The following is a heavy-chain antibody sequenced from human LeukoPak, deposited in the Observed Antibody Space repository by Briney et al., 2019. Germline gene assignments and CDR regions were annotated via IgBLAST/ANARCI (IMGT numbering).Heavy chain of an antibody. V-gene: IGHV3-48*01. CDR1: GFTFSSYS. D-gene: IGHD3-10*01. CDR3: ARPFYGSGKH. CDR2: ISSSSSSTI. Sequence: GGSLRLSCAASGFTFSSYSMNWVRQAPGKGLEWVSYISSSSSSTIYYADSVKGRFTISRDNAKNSLYLQMNSLRAEDTAVYYCARPFYGSGKHWGQGTLVTVSS. J-gene: IGHJ4*02.